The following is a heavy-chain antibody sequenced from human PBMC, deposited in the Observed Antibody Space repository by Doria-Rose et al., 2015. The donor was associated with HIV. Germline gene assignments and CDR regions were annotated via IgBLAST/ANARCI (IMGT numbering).Heavy chain of an antibody. Sequence: VLEWIGYIHDSGGTNYNPSLKSRVTISADTSKNQFSLKLSSLTVADTAVYYCARQAFYYMDVWGKGTTVTVSS. J-gene: IGHJ6*03. CDR2: IHDSGGT. CDR3: ARQAFYYMDV. V-gene: IGHV4-59*08.